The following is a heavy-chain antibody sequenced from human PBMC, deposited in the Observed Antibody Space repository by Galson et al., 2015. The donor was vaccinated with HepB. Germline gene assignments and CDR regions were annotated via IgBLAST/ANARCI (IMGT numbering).Heavy chain of an antibody. CDR2: ISSNGGST. J-gene: IGHJ4*02. CDR1: GFNFSGYA. CDR3: VKDRPRGYSYGYDIYYFDY. D-gene: IGHD5-18*01. Sequence: PLRLSCADSGFNFSGYAMHWVRQAPGKGLEYVSAISSNGGSTYYADSVKGRFTISRDNSKNTLYLQMSSLRAEDTAVYYCVKDRPRGYSYGYDIYYFDYWGQGTLVTVSS. V-gene: IGHV3-64D*06.